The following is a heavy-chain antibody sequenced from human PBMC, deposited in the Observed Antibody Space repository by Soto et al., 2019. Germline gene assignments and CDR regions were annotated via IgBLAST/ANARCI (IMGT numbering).Heavy chain of an antibody. CDR1: GGSITSSSYY. CDR2: IYYSGST. CDR3: ARDKITGLFDY. D-gene: IGHD2-8*02. V-gene: IGHV4-39*07. Sequence: SVTLSLTCTVSGGSITSSSYYWGWIRQPPGKGLEWIGSIYYSGSTNYNPSLKSRVTISVDTSKNQFSLKLTSVTAADTAVYYCARDKITGLFDYWGQGTLVTVSS. J-gene: IGHJ4*02.